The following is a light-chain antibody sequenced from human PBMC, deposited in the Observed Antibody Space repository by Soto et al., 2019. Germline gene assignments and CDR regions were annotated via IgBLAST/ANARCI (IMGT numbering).Light chain of an antibody. J-gene: IGKJ4*01. Sequence: EIVLTQSPATLSLSPGERATFSCRASQGVSRKLAWYQHKPGQAPRLLISGASTGATGIPARFSGSGSGTEFTLTISSLRSEDCAIYYCQQYHTWPITFGGGTKVDIK. CDR2: GAS. V-gene: IGKV3-15*01. CDR3: QQYHTWPIT. CDR1: QGVSRK.